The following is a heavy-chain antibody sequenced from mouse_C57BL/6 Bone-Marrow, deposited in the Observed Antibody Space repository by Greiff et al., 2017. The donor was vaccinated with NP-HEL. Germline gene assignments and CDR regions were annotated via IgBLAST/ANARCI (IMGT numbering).Heavy chain of an antibody. CDR2: ITHSGET. V-gene: IGHV12-3*01. D-gene: IGHD3-2*02. CDR3: AGDSSGYGDVDY. Sequence: VQGVESGPGLVKPSQSLFLTCSITGFPITSGYYWIWIRQSPGKLLEWMGYITHSGETFYNPSLQSPPSFTIDTSKNQCFLQLNSVTTEDTAMYYCAGDSSGYGDVDYWGQGTTLTVSS. J-gene: IGHJ2*01. CDR1: GFPITSGYY.